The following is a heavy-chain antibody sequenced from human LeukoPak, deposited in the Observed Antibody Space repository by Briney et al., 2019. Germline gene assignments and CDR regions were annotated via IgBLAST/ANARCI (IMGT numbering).Heavy chain of an antibody. CDR1: GGSISSGGYS. CDR2: IYYSGST. D-gene: IGHD2-15*01. CDR3: ARVFPNCSGGSCYYFDY. V-gene: IGHV4-31*03. J-gene: IGHJ4*02. Sequence: SQTLSLTCTVSGGSISSGGYSWSWIRQHPGKGREWIGYIYYSGSTYYNPSLKSRVTISVDTSKNQFSLKLSSVTAADTAVYYCARVFPNCSGGSCYYFDYWGQGTLVTVSS.